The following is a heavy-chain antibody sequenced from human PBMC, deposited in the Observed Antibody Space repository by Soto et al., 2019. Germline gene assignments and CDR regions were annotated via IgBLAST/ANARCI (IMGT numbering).Heavy chain of an antibody. CDR2: IYYSGST. CDR3: ARASPTSYYYGSGSYWYFDY. D-gene: IGHD3-10*01. V-gene: IGHV4-59*01. Sequence: PSETLSLTCTVSGGSISSYYWSWIRQPPGKGLEWIGYIYYSGSTNYNPSLKSRVTISVDTSKNQFSLKLSSVTAADTAVYYCARASPTSYYYGSGSYWYFDYWGQGTLVTVSS. J-gene: IGHJ4*02. CDR1: GGSISSYY.